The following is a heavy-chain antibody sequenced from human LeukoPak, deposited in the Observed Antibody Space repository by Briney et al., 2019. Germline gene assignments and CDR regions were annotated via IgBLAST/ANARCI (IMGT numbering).Heavy chain of an antibody. Sequence: ASVKVSCKASGYTFTSYDINWVRQATGQGLEWMGWMNPNSGNTGYAQKFQGRVTMTRNTSISTAYMELSSLRSEDTAVYYCARARTGGYSYGYRPRLNWFDPWGQGTLVTVSS. CDR1: GYTFTSYD. V-gene: IGHV1-8*01. CDR3: ARARTGGYSYGYRPRLNWFDP. J-gene: IGHJ5*02. D-gene: IGHD5-18*01. CDR2: MNPNSGNT.